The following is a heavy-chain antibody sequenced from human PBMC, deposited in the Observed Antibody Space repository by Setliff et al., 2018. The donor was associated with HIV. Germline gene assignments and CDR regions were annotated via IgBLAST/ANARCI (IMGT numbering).Heavy chain of an antibody. Sequence: SETLSLTCSVSGGSLSSGSHYCTWLRQAAGKGLEWIGHFYTSGTTNYNPSLKSRVTISVDTSKNQFSLNLTSVTAADTAVYYCARGGFVGFDYWGQGTLVTVSS. J-gene: IGHJ4*02. CDR2: FYTSGTT. CDR3: ARGGFVGFDY. D-gene: IGHD2-15*01. CDR1: GGSLSSGSHY. V-gene: IGHV4-61*09.